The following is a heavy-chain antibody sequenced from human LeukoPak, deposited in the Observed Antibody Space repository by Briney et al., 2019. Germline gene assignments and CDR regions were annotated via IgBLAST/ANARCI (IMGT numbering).Heavy chain of an antibody. CDR1: GFTFSSYW. D-gene: IGHD3-22*01. V-gene: IGHV3-7*01. J-gene: IGHJ4*02. CDR2: IKQDGSEK. Sequence: GGSLRLSRAASGFTFSSYWMSWVRQAPGKGLEWVANIKQDGSEKYYVDSVKGRFTISRDNAKNSLYLQMNSLRAEDTAVYYCARDDSSGYSYYFDYWGQGTLVTVSS. CDR3: ARDDSSGYSYYFDY.